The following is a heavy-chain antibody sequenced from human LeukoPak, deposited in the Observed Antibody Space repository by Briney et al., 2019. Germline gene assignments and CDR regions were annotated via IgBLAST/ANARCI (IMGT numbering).Heavy chain of an antibody. J-gene: IGHJ4*02. CDR2: ISSSSSYI. CDR1: GFTFSSYS. D-gene: IGHD3-10*01. Sequence: TGGSLRLSCAASGFTFSSYSMNWVRQAPGKGLEWVSSISSSSSYIYYADSVKGRFTISRDNAKNSLYLQMNSLRAEDTAVYYCARWRRRYYYGSGSYDFDYWGQGTLVTVSS. V-gene: IGHV3-21*01. CDR3: ARWRRRYYYGSGSYDFDY.